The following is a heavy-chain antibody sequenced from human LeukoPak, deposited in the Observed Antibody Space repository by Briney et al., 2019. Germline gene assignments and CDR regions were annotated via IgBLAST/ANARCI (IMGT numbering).Heavy chain of an antibody. J-gene: IGHJ6*03. D-gene: IGHD1-1*01. CDR1: GFTFSSFD. CDR2: IGSASDT. CDR3: ARGPPRGKYYYMDV. Sequence: GGSLRLSCSASGFTFSSFDMHWVRQPTGQGLEWVSTIGSASDTYYPGSVEGRFTLSRDNAKNSLYLQMNSLTAGDTAVYYCARGPPRGKYYYMDVWGKGTTVTVSS. V-gene: IGHV3-13*01.